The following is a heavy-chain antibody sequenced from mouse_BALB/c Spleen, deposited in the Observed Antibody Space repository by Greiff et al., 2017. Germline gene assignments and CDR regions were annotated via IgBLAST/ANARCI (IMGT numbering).Heavy chain of an antibody. Sequence: EVQGVESGGGLVQPKGSLKLSCAASGFTFNTYAMNWVRQAPGKGLEWVARIRSKSNNYATYYADSVKDRFTISRDDSQSMLYLQMNNLKTEDTAMYYCVRHNYGYPFYYAMDYWGQGTSVTVSS. CDR1: GFTFNTYA. CDR3: VRHNYGYPFYYAMDY. V-gene: IGHV10-1*02. J-gene: IGHJ4*01. CDR2: IRSKSNNYAT. D-gene: IGHD1-2*01.